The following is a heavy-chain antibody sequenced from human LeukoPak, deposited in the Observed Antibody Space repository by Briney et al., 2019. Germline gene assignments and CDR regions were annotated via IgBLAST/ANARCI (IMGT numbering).Heavy chain of an antibody. CDR1: GFTFSSYW. J-gene: IGHJ4*02. CDR2: IKQDGSEK. D-gene: IGHD3-10*01. V-gene: IGHV3-7*01. Sequence: GGSLRLSCAASGFTFSSYWMSWVRQAPGKGLEWVASIKQDGSEKYYVDSVKGRFTISRDNAKNSLYLQMNSLRAEDTAVYYCARAGPGSVPTSALYWGQGTLVTVSS. CDR3: ARAGPGSVPTSALY.